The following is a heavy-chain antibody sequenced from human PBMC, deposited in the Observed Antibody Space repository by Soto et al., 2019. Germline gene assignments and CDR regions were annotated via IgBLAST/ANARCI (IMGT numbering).Heavy chain of an antibody. D-gene: IGHD1-26*01. CDR3: NTDPQCPIVDTGWYFDL. Sequence: GGSLRLSCAASGFTFSNAWMSWVRQAPGKGLEWVGRIKSKTDGGTTDYAAPVKGRFTISRDDSKNTLYLQMNSLKTEDTAVYYCNTDPQCPIVDTGWYFDLWGRGILVSVS. CDR1: GFTFSNAW. J-gene: IGHJ2*01. CDR2: IKSKTDGGTT. V-gene: IGHV3-15*01.